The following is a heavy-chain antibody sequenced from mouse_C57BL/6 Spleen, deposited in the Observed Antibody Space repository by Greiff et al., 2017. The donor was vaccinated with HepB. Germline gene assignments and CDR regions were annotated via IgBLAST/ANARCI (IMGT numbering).Heavy chain of an antibody. CDR3: ARWELRGFDY. CDR1: GYTFTSYW. Sequence: QVQLQQPGAELVKPGASVKLSCKASGYTFTSYWMQWVKQRPGQGLEWIGEIDPSDSYTNYNQKFKGKATLTVDTSSSTAYMQLSSLTSEDSAVYYCARWELRGFDYWGQGTTLTVSS. CDR2: IDPSDSYT. D-gene: IGHD2-1*01. V-gene: IGHV1-50*01. J-gene: IGHJ2*01.